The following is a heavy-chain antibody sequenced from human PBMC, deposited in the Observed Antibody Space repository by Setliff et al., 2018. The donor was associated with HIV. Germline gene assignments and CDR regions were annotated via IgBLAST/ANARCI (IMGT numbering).Heavy chain of an antibody. CDR2: IIWNSGFT. CDR1: GFTSNDHG. J-gene: IGHJ4*02. CDR3: AKDAGIAVAGPFDL. Sequence: SLRLSCAVSGFTSNDHGMHWVRQVPGKGLEWVAGIIWNSGFTGYADSVKGRFSISRDNANNSLYLLMNSLRPEDTALYYCAKDAGIAVAGPFDLWGQGTLVTVSS. D-gene: IGHD6-19*01. V-gene: IGHV3-9*02.